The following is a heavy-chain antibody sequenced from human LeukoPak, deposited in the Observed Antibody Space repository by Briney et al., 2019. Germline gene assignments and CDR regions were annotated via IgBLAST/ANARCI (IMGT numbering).Heavy chain of an antibody. J-gene: IGHJ4*02. Sequence: ASVKVSCKASGYTFTSYGISWVRQVPGQGLEWMGCISAYNGNTNYAQRLQGRVTMTTDTSTSTAYMELRSLRSDDTAVYYCARDSYDFWSGYSTIDYWGQGTLVTVSS. V-gene: IGHV1-18*01. CDR2: ISAYNGNT. D-gene: IGHD3-3*01. CDR1: GYTFTSYG. CDR3: ARDSYDFWSGYSTIDY.